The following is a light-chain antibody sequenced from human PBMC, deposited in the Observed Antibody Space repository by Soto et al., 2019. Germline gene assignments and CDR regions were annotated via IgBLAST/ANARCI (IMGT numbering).Light chain of an antibody. V-gene: IGKV1-5*03. CDR1: QSIDTW. J-gene: IGKJ1*01. CDR3: QPYNSYSRT. CDR2: KVS. Sequence: DIQMTQSPSTLSASVGDRVTITFRASQSIDTWLAWYQHKPGKAPKLLIFKVSTLETGVPSRFSGSGSETEFTLTINSLQPDDSATYYCQPYNSYSRTFGQGTKVEI.